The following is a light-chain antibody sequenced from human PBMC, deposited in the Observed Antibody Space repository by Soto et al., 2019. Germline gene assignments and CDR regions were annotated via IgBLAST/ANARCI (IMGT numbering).Light chain of an antibody. V-gene: IGKV3-11*01. CDR1: QSVSSY. Sequence: EIVLTHSPATLSLSPGERATLSCRASQSVSSYLAWYQQKPGQAPRLLIYDASNRATGIPARFSGSGSGTDFTLTISRLEPEDFAVYYCQQRSNWPFTFGGGTKVEIK. CDR2: DAS. CDR3: QQRSNWPFT. J-gene: IGKJ4*01.